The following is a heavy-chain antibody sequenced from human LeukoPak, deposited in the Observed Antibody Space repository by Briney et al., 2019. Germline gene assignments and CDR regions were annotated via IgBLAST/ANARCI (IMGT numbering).Heavy chain of an antibody. J-gene: IGHJ4*02. V-gene: IGHV3-7*03. CDR3: AKEGRSLQTY. Sequence: GSLRLSCAASGFMFSSNWMSWDRLAPGKGLEWVANIKEDGTETYYVDSVKGRFTISRDNAKNSLYLQMNSLRVEDTAVYYCAKEGRSLQTYWGQGTLVTVSS. CDR1: GFMFSSNW. D-gene: IGHD5-24*01. CDR2: IKEDGTET.